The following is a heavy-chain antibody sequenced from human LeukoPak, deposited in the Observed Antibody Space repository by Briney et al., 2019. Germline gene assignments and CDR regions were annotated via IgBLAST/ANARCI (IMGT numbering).Heavy chain of an antibody. V-gene: IGHV4-39*07. D-gene: IGHD4-17*01. Sequence: SETLSLTCTVSGGSISSSSYYWGWIRQPPGKGLEWIGSIYYSGSTYYNPSLKSRVTISVDTSKNQFSLKLSSVTAADTAVYYCASYGPQGGMSHYWGQGTLVTVSS. CDR1: GGSISSSSYY. CDR3: ASYGPQGGMSHY. CDR2: IYYSGST. J-gene: IGHJ4*02.